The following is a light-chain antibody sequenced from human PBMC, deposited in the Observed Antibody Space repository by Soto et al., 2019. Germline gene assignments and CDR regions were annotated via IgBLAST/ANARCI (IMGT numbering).Light chain of an antibody. CDR2: DVN. CDR3: CSHAGSDDTIV. V-gene: IGLV2-8*01. Sequence: QSALTQPPSASGSPGQSVTISCTGTSSDVGGYPFVSWYQQHPGKAPKVLIYDVNKRPSGVPDRFSGSKSGNAASLTVSGLQAEDEAESYCCSHAGSDDTIVFGTGTKLTVL. J-gene: IGLJ1*01. CDR1: SSDVGGYPF.